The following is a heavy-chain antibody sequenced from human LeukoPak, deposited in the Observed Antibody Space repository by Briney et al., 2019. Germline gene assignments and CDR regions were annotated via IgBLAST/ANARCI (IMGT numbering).Heavy chain of an antibody. D-gene: IGHD2-2*02. CDR3: ASQLGYCSSTGCYKGFDY. Sequence: GGSLRLSCAASGFTFSSYSMNWVRQAPGKGLEWVSSISSSSSYIYYADSVKGRFTISRDNAKNSLYLQMNSLRAEDTAVYYCASQLGYCSSTGCYKGFDYWGQGILVTVSS. J-gene: IGHJ4*02. CDR1: GFTFSSYS. CDR2: ISSSSSYI. V-gene: IGHV3-21*01.